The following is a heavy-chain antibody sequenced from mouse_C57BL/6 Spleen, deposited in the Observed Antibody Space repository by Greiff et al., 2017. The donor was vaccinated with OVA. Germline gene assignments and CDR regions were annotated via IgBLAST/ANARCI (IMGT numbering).Heavy chain of an antibody. V-gene: IGHV1-52*01. D-gene: IGHD1-1*01. Sequence: QVQLQQPGAELVRPGSSVKLSCKASGYTFTSYWMHWVKQRPIQGLEWIGNIDPSDSETHYNQKFKDKATLTVDKSSSTAYMQLSSLTSEDSAVYYCARNPARSSPLYDYWGQGTTLTVSS. CDR3: ARNPARSSPLYDY. J-gene: IGHJ2*01. CDR2: IDPSDSET. CDR1: GYTFTSYW.